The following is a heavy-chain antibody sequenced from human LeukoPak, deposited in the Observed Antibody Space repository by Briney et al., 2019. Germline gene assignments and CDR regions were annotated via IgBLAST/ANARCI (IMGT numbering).Heavy chain of an antibody. CDR2: ISGSGGST. CDR1: GFTFSSYA. D-gene: IGHD1-26*01. Sequence: PGGSLRLSXAASGFTFSSYAMSWVRQAPGKGLEWVSTISGSGGSTYYADSVKGRFTISRDNSKNTLYLQMNSLRAEDTAVYYCAKDSASGTNFDYWGQGTLVTVSS. CDR3: AKDSASGTNFDY. J-gene: IGHJ4*02. V-gene: IGHV3-23*01.